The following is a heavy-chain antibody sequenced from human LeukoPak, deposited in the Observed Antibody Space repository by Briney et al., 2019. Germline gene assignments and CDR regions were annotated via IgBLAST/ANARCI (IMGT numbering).Heavy chain of an antibody. V-gene: IGHV3-23*01. J-gene: IGHJ4*02. CDR3: ARRSGSSWSSFDY. CDR2: ISGFGGST. CDR1: GFTFSQYW. Sequence: PGGSLRLSCAASGFTFSQYWMSWVRQAPGKGLEWVSGISGFGGSTYYAPSVKGRLTISRDNFGNMLYLHLDSLRVEDTAIYYCARRSGSSWSSFDYWGQGALVTVSS. D-gene: IGHD6-13*01.